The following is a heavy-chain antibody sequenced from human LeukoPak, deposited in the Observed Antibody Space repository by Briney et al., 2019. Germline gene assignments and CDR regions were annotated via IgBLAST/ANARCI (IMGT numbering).Heavy chain of an antibody. CDR2: INHSVIM. D-gene: IGHD6-13*01. V-gene: IGHV4-34*01. CDR1: RGSLIGYY. J-gene: IGHJ4*02. CDR3: AGRVRGEVRAPPKRIAAARRFDY. Sequence: PETLSVTCALYRGSLIGYYCSSTRQPRGPGLEAIGEINHSVIMNYNPSLKSRVTISVDTSKNQFSLKLSSVTAADTAVYYCAGRVRGEVRAPPKRIAAARRFDYWGQGTVVAVS.